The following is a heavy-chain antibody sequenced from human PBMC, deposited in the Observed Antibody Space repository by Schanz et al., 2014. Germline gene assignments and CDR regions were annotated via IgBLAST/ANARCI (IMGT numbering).Heavy chain of an antibody. Sequence: QVQLVESGGGVVQPERSLRLSCAASGFNFANHAIHWVRQGQGNGLQWVAVISSDGSKKLYADSVKARFTISRDNSKNSVSLQMDSLRPEDTAVYYCAKDYQDCSSTSCYLWENYYMDVWGQGTMVTVSS. CDR3: AKDYQDCSSTSCYLWENYYMDV. CDR1: GFNFANHA. J-gene: IGHJ6*03. CDR2: ISSDGSKK. D-gene: IGHD2-2*01. V-gene: IGHV3-30*18.